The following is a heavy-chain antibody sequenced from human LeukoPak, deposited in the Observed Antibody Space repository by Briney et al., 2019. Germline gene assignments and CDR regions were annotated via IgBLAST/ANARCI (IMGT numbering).Heavy chain of an antibody. D-gene: IGHD1-14*01. Sequence: GGSLRLSCAASGFTFSSYWMSWVRQARGKGLEWVANIKQDGSEKYYVDSVKGRFTISRDNAKNSLYLQVNSLRAEDRAVYYCARNQRRLDYWGQGTLVTVSS. V-gene: IGHV3-7*01. CDR3: ARNQRRLDY. J-gene: IGHJ4*02. CDR1: GFTFSSYW. CDR2: IKQDGSEK.